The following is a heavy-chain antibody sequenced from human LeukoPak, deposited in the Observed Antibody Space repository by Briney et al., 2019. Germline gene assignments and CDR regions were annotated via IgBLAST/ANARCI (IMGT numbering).Heavy chain of an antibody. V-gene: IGHV3-48*03. CDR1: GFTFSSYE. CDR3: ARDTSGWYRWFDP. J-gene: IGHJ5*02. Sequence: QPGGSLRLSCAASGFTFSSYEMNWVRQAPGKGLEWVSYISGSGSTIHYADSVKGRFTISRDNARNTLFLQMNSLRAEDTAVYYCARDTSGWYRWFDPWGQGTLVTVSS. CDR2: ISGSGSTI. D-gene: IGHD6-19*01.